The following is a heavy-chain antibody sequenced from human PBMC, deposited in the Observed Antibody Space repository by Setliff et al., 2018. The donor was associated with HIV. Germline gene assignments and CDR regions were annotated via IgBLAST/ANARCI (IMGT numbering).Heavy chain of an antibody. D-gene: IGHD1-26*01. J-gene: IGHJ4*02. CDR1: GDSVSNVGYY. V-gene: IGHV4-39*01. Sequence: LSLTCTVSGDSVSNVGYYWGWIRQSPGKGLEWIGSIYYSGSTSYNPSLKSRVTISVHTSKNQFSLRLTSVTAADTAVYYCVRIWDIVGGPSDYWGLGNMVTVSS. CDR2: IYYSGST. CDR3: VRIWDIVGGPSDY.